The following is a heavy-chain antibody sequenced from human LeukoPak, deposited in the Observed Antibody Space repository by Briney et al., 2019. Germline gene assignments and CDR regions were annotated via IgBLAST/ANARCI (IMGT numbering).Heavy chain of an antibody. CDR2: IKSKTDGGTT. CDR3: TTDLYYYDSSGYWRDYFDY. D-gene: IGHD3-22*01. V-gene: IGHV3-15*01. Sequence: GGSLRLSCAASGFTFSSYAMSWVRQAPGKGLEWVGRIKSKTDGGTTDYAAPVKGRFTISRDDSKNTLYLQMNSLKTEDTAVYYCTTDLYYYDSSGYWRDYFDYWGQGTLVTVSS. J-gene: IGHJ4*02. CDR1: GFTFSSYA.